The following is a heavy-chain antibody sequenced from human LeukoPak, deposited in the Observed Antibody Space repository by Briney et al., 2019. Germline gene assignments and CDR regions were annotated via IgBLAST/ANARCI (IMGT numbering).Heavy chain of an antibody. CDR3: ARSSGYCSGGSCYRDY. V-gene: IGHV3-23*01. CDR2: ISGRAGSA. Sequence: GGSLRLSCAASGFTFSSFAMHWVRQAPGKGLEWVSGISGRAGSAYYADSVKGRFTISRDNSKDSLYLQMNSLRAEDTAVYYCARSSGYCSGGSCYRDYWGQGTLVTVSS. D-gene: IGHD2-15*01. J-gene: IGHJ4*02. CDR1: GFTFSSFA.